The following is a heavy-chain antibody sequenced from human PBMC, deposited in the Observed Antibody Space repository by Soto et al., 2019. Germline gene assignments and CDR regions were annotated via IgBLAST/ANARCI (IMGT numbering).Heavy chain of an antibody. V-gene: IGHV1-2*04. Sequence: ASVKVSCKASGYTFTGYYMHWVRQAPGQGLEWMGWINPNSGGTNYAQKFQGWVTMTRDTSISTAYMELSRLRSDDTAVYYCARGPSTYGGYDSYFDYWGQGTQVTVSS. CDR2: INPNSGGT. J-gene: IGHJ4*02. CDR3: ARGPSTYGGYDSYFDY. CDR1: GYTFTGYY. D-gene: IGHD5-12*01.